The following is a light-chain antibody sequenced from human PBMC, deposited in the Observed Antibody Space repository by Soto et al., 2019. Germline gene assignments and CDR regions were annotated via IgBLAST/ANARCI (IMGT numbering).Light chain of an antibody. Sequence: QSALTQPRSVSGSPGQSVTISCTGTSSDVGGYDYVSWYQQHPGKAPTLMIYDVNKRPSGVPDRFSGSKSGNTASLTISGLQAEDEADYYCCSYADTYSVFGGGTKVTVL. CDR2: DVN. CDR3: CSYADTYSV. V-gene: IGLV2-11*01. CDR1: SSDVGGYDY. J-gene: IGLJ2*01.